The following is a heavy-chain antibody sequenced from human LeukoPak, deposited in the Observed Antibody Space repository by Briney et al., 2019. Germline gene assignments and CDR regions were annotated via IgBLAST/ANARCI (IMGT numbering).Heavy chain of an antibody. Sequence: SETLSLTCAVSGYSISSGYYWGWIRQPPGKGLEWIGSIYHSGSTYYNPSLKSRVTISVDTFKNQFSLKLSSVTAADTAVYYCARLGRGATTFYYWGQGTLVTVPS. CDR2: IYHSGST. CDR1: GYSISSGYY. CDR3: ARLGRGATTFYY. J-gene: IGHJ4*02. V-gene: IGHV4-38-2*01. D-gene: IGHD1-26*01.